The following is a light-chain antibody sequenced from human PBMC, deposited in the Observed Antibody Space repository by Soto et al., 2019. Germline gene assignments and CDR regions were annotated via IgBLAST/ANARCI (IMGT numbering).Light chain of an antibody. J-gene: IGLJ2*01. CDR1: SSNIGAGYD. V-gene: IGLV1-40*01. CDR3: QSYDSSLSAI. Sequence: QPVLTQPPSVSGAPGQRVTISCTGSSSNIGAGYDVHWYQQLPGTAPKLLIYGNSNRPSGVPDRFSGSKSGTSASLAITGLQAEDEADYYRQSYDSSLSAIFGGGTKLTVL. CDR2: GNS.